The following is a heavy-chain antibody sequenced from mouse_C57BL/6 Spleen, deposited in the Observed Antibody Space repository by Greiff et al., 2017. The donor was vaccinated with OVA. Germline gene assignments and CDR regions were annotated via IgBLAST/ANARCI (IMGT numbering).Heavy chain of an antibody. Sequence: EVQLQQSGPELVKPGASVKISCKASGYTFTDYYMNWVKQSHGKSLEWIGDINPNNGGTSYNQKFKGKATLTVDKSSSTAYMELRNLTSEDSAVYYCASQGRDYAMDYWGQGTSVTVSS. CDR3: ASQGRDYAMDY. V-gene: IGHV1-26*01. J-gene: IGHJ4*01. CDR1: GYTFTDYY. CDR2: INPNNGGT.